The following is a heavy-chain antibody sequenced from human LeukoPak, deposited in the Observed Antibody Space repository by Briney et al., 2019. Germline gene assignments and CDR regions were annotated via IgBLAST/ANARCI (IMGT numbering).Heavy chain of an antibody. CDR3: ARQPYCSSTSCYSNGNWFDP. CDR2: IYYSGST. Sequence: PSETLSLTCTVSGGSISSYYWSWIRQPPGKGLEWIGYIYYSGSTNYNPSLKSRVTISVDTSKNQFSLKLSSVTAADTAVYYCARQPYCSSTSCYSNGNWFDPWGQGTLVTVSS. D-gene: IGHD2-2*01. CDR1: GGSISSYY. J-gene: IGHJ5*02. V-gene: IGHV4-59*08.